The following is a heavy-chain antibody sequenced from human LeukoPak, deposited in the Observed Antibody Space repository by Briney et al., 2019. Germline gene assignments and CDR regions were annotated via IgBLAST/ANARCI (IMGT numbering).Heavy chain of an antibody. V-gene: IGHV3-30*02. Sequence: GGSLRLSCAASGFTFSSYGMHWVRQAPGKGLEWVAFIRYDGSNKYYADSVKGRFTISRDNSKNTLYLQMNSLRAEDTAVYYCAKCKVVKGYYYGMDVWGQGTTVTVSS. D-gene: IGHD4-23*01. CDR3: AKCKVVKGYYYGMDV. CDR1: GFTFSSYG. J-gene: IGHJ6*02. CDR2: IRYDGSNK.